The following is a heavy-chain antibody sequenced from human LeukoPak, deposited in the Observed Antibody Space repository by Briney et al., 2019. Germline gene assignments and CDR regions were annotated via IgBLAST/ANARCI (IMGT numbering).Heavy chain of an antibody. J-gene: IGHJ5*02. CDR2: INPNNGGT. CDR3: AREPPVATVTISWFDP. Sequence: ASVKVSCKASGYTFTGYYMHWVRQAPGQGLEWMGWINPNNGGTNYAQKFQGRVTMTRDTSISTAYMELSRLRSDDTAVYYCAREPPVATVTISWFDPWGQGTLVTVSS. CDR1: GYTFTGYY. V-gene: IGHV1-2*02. D-gene: IGHD4-17*01.